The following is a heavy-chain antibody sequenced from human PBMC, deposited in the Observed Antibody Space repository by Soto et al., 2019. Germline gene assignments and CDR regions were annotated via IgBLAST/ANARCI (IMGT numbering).Heavy chain of an antibody. Sequence: ASVKVSCKASGYTFTGYYMHWARQAPGQGLEWMGWINPNSGGTNYAQKFQGWVTMTRDTSISTAYMELSRLRSDDTAVYYCARSPSYSSSYNFDYWGQGTLVTVSS. D-gene: IGHD6-6*01. V-gene: IGHV1-2*04. CDR3: ARSPSYSSSYNFDY. CDR2: INPNSGGT. J-gene: IGHJ4*02. CDR1: GYTFTGYY.